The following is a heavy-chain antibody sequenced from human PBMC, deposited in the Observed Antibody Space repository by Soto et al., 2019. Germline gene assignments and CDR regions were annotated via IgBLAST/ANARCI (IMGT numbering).Heavy chain of an antibody. CDR3: ARDGVGTAMVYYFDY. D-gene: IGHD5-18*01. CDR2: INAGNGNT. V-gene: IGHV1-3*01. Sequence: QVQLVQSGAEVKKPGASVKVSCKASGYTFTSYAMHWVRQAPGQRLEWMGWINAGNGNTKYSQKFQGRVTITRDTSASTAYMELSSLRSEDTAVYYCARDGVGTAMVYYFDYWGQGTLVTVSS. CDR1: GYTFTSYA. J-gene: IGHJ4*02.